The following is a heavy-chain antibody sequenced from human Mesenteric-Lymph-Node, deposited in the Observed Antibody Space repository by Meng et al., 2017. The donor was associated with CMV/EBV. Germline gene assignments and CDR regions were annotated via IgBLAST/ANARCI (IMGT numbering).Heavy chain of an antibody. J-gene: IGHJ6*02. Sequence: LSLTCAASGFTFSSYWMSWVRQAPGKGLEWVALISFDGNNKYSADSVKGRFTISRDNSKNTLYLQMNSLRAEDTAVYYCAQLDFWSGLGPKNYYYGMDVWGQGTTVTVSS. V-gene: IGHV3-30*03. D-gene: IGHD3-3*01. CDR1: GFTFSSYW. CDR3: AQLDFWSGLGPKNYYYGMDV. CDR2: ISFDGNNK.